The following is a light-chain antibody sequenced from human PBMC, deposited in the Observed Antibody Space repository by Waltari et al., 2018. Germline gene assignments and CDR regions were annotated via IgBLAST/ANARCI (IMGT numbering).Light chain of an antibody. CDR2: LNSDGSH. CDR3: QTWGAGIVV. CDR1: SGHSRYA. V-gene: IGLV4-69*01. Sequence: QLVLTQSPSASASLGASVKLTCTLSSGHSRYAIAWHQQQPLKGPRYLMKLNSDGSHSKGDGIPVRFSGSSSVAERYLTISSLQSEDEADYDCQTWGAGIVVFGGGTKLTVL. J-gene: IGLJ2*01.